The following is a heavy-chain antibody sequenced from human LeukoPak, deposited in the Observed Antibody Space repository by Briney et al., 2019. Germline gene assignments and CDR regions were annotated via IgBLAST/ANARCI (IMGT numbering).Heavy chain of an antibody. CDR3: ARDYNWNPPDY. CDR1: GFTFSSHW. J-gene: IGHJ4*02. D-gene: IGHD1-1*01. CDR2: INSDGSIT. V-gene: IGHV3-74*01. Sequence: PGGSLRLSCAASGFTFSSHWMHWVRQAPGKGLVWVSRINSDGSITTYADSAQGRFTISRDNAKNTLYLQMNSLRVEDTAVYYCARDYNWNPPDYWGQGTLVTVSS.